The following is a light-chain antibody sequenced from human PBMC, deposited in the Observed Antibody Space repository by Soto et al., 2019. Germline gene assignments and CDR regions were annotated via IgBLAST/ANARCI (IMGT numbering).Light chain of an antibody. Sequence: EIVLTQSPGTLSLSPGERATLSCRASQSVSSSYVAWYQQKPGQAPRLLIYGASGRATGIPDRFSGSGSGTDFTLTISRLEPEDLAVYYCQQYGSSPLTFGGGTKVDIK. V-gene: IGKV3-20*01. CDR3: QQYGSSPLT. CDR2: GAS. J-gene: IGKJ4*01. CDR1: QSVSSSY.